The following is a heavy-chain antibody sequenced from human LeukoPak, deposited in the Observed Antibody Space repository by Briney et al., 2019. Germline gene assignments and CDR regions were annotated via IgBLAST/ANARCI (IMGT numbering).Heavy chain of an antibody. CDR3: TRVGYIDEGIDY. V-gene: IGHV3-7*04. CDR1: GFTFSTYA. CDR2: IKQDGSKK. Sequence: GGSLRLSCVASGFTFSTYAMNWVRQAPGKGLVWVANIKQDGSKKSYVDSVKGRFTISRDNAKNSLYLQMNSLRAEDTAIYYCTRVGYIDEGIDYWGQGTLVTVSS. J-gene: IGHJ4*02. D-gene: IGHD5-24*01.